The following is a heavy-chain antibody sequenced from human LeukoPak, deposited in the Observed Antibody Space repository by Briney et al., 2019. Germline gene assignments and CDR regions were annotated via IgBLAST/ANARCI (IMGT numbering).Heavy chain of an antibody. Sequence: SVKVSCKASGGTFSSYAISWVRQAPGQGLEWMGGIIPIFGTANYAQKFQGRVTITADESTSTAYMELSSLRSEDTAVYYCARDGEATYYYGSGSGNYFDYWGQGTLVTVSS. CDR2: IIPIFGTA. CDR3: ARDGEATYYYGSGSGNYFDY. CDR1: GGTFSSYA. J-gene: IGHJ4*02. D-gene: IGHD3-10*01. V-gene: IGHV1-69*13.